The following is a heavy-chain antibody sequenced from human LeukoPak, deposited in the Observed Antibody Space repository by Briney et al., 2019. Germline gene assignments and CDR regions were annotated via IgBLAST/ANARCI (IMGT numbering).Heavy chain of an antibody. V-gene: IGHV3-7*01. Sequence: GGSLRLSCAASGFTFSSYWMSWVRQAPGKGLEWVANIKRDGSDKYYVGSVEGRFTISRDNDKNSLYLQMNSLRAEDTAIYYCARALYNRGWYPDYFDSWGQGALVTVSS. CDR3: ARALYNRGWYPDYFDS. J-gene: IGHJ4*02. D-gene: IGHD6-19*01. CDR2: IKRDGSDK. CDR1: GFTFSSYW.